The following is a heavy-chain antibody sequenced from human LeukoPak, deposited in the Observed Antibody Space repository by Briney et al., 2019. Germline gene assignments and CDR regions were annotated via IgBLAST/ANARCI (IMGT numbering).Heavy chain of an antibody. CDR1: GGSFSGHY. V-gene: IGHV4-34*01. D-gene: IGHD2-2*01. Sequence: SETLSLTCAVYGGSFSGHYWSWIRQPPGKGLEWIGEINHSGSTNYNPSLKSRVTISVDTSKNQFSLKLSSVTAADTAVYYCARGPLGYCSSTSCSRQYNWFDPWGQGTLVTVSS. CDR3: ARGPLGYCSSTSCSRQYNWFDP. CDR2: INHSGST. J-gene: IGHJ5*02.